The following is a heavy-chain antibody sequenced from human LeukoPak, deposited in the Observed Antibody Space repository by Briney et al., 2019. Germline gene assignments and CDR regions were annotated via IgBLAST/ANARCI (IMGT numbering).Heavy chain of an antibody. J-gene: IGHJ4*02. Sequence: SETLSLTCTVSGGSISTYYWNWIRQPPGKGLEWIGYIYYSGTTNYNPSLKSRVTISVDKSKNQFSLKLSSVTAADTAVYYCARAGYSVDYWGQGTLVTVSS. CDR2: IYYSGTT. CDR1: GGSISTYY. CDR3: ARAGYSVDY. V-gene: IGHV4-59*12. D-gene: IGHD3-9*01.